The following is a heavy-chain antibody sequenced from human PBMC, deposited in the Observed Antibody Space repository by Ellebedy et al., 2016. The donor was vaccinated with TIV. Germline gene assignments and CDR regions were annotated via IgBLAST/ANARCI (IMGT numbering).Heavy chain of an antibody. D-gene: IGHD1-26*01. CDR1: GYTLTDLS. CDR3: AATSGSYRSMLLAGPLDDAFDI. V-gene: IGHV1-58*02. Sequence: AASVKVSCKVSGYTLTDLSMHWVRQARGQRLEWIGWIVVGSGHTNYAQKFQERVTITRDMSTTTAYMELSSLRSEDTAGYYCAATSGSYRSMLLAGPLDDAFDIWGQGTMVIVSS. J-gene: IGHJ3*02. CDR2: IVVGSGHT.